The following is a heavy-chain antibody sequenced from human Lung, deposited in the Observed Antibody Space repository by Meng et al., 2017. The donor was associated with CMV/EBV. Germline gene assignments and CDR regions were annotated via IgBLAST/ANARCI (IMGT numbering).Heavy chain of an antibody. CDR3: ARVVTALWGYYFDY. J-gene: IGHJ4*02. CDR2: IYHSGST. V-gene: IGHV4-4*02. Sequence: GRPQKSGPGLVKPSGTLSLPCAVFGGSSSSSNWWCWVRQPPGKGLGWIGDIYHSGSTNYNPSLKSRVTISVDKSKNQFSLKLSSVTAADTAVYYCARVVTALWGYYFDYWGQGTLVTVSS. D-gene: IGHD2-21*02. CDR1: GGSSSSSNW.